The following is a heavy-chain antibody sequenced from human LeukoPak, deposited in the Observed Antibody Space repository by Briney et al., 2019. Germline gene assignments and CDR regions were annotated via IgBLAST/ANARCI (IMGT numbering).Heavy chain of an antibody. J-gene: IGHJ5*02. V-gene: IGHV4-59*08. CDR3: ARSHLNWFEP. Sequence: WETLSLTCTVSGGSISRYYWSWIRQPPGKGLEWIGYIYYSGSTNYNPSLKSRVTISVDTSKNQFSLKLSSVTAADTAVYYCARSHLNWFEPWGQGTLVTVSS. CDR1: GGSISRYY. CDR2: IYYSGST.